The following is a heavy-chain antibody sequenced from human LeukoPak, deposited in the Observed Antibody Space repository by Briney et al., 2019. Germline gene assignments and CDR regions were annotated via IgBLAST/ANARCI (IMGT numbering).Heavy chain of an antibody. J-gene: IGHJ4*02. V-gene: IGHV4-4*02. Sequence: SGTLSLTCAVSGGSISSSNWWSWVRQPPGKGLEWIAEIYHSGSTNYNPSLKSRVTISVDKSKNQFSLKLSSVTAADTAVYYCARSGYSGYADYYFDYWGQGTLVTVSS. CDR3: ARSGYSGYADYYFDY. CDR1: GGSISSSNW. D-gene: IGHD5-12*01. CDR2: IYHSGST.